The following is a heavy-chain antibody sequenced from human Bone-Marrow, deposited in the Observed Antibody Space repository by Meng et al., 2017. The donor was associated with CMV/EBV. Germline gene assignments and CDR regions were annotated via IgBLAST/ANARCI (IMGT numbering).Heavy chain of an antibody. CDR2: IYSGGST. V-gene: IGHV3-66*02. D-gene: IGHD5-12*01. J-gene: IGHJ1*01. Sequence: LSLTCAVYGGSFSGYYWSWIRQPPGKGLEWVSVIYSGGSTYYADSVKGRFTISRDNSKNTLYLQMNSLRAEDTAVYYCASTTVLYGGYEGAANDNWGQGTLVTVSS. CDR1: GGSFSGYY. CDR3: ASTTVLYGGYEGAANDN.